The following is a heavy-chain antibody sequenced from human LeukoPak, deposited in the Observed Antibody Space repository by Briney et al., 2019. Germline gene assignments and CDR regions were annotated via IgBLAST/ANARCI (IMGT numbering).Heavy chain of an antibody. CDR2: IIHILGSP. CDR3: AAEGSSSIQH. V-gene: IGHV1-69*11. Sequence: SVKVSCKLSGDTLTNYGISWVRQAPGQGLEWMGRIIHILGSPKYVQKFQGRVTMTTDESTSTAYMELSSLRSEDTAVYYCAAEGSSSIQHWGQGTLVTVSS. J-gene: IGHJ1*01. D-gene: IGHD6-13*01. CDR1: GDTLTNYG.